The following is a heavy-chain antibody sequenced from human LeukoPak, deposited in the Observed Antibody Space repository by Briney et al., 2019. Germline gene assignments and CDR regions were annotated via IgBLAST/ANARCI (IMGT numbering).Heavy chain of an antibody. J-gene: IGHJ3*02. Sequence: GGSLRLSCAASGFTFSSYAMSWVRQAPGKGLEWVSAISGSGGSTYYADSVKGRFTISRDNSKNTLYLQMNSLRAEDTAVYYCAKDARHCSSTSCFYDAFDIWGQGTMVTVSS. D-gene: IGHD2-2*01. CDR2: ISGSGGST. V-gene: IGHV3-23*01. CDR1: GFTFSSYA. CDR3: AKDARHCSSTSCFYDAFDI.